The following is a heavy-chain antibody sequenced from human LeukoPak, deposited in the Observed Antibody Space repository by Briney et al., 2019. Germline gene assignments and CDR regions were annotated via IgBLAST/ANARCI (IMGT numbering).Heavy chain of an antibody. D-gene: IGHD2-15*01. CDR3: ARHSYRYCSGGSCYAFDY. CDR2: IYPGDSDT. CDR1: GYSFTSYW. J-gene: IGHJ4*02. V-gene: IGHV5-51*01. Sequence: GESLKISCKGSGYSFTSYWIGWVRHMPGKGLEWMGIIYPGDSDTRYSPSFQGQVTISADKSISTAYLQWSSLKASDTAMYYCARHSYRYCSGGSCYAFDYWGQGTLVTVSS.